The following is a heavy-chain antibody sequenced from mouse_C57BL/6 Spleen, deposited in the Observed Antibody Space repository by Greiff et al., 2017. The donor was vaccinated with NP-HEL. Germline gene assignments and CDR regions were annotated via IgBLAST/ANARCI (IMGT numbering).Heavy chain of an antibody. CDR3: ARSPITTVVAEGMDY. D-gene: IGHD1-1*01. CDR1: GYTFTGYW. CDR2: ILPGSGSN. Sequence: QVQLQQSGAELMKPGASVKLSCKATGYTFTGYWIEWVKQRPGHGLEWIGEILPGSGSNNYNEKFKGKATFTADTSSNTAYMQLSSLTTEDSAIYYCARSPITTVVAEGMDYWGQGTSVTVSS. V-gene: IGHV1-9*01. J-gene: IGHJ4*01.